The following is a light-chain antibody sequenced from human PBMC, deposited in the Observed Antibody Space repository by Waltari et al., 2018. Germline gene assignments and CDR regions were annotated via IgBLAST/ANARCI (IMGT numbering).Light chain of an antibody. V-gene: IGKV3D-15*01. Sequence: EIVMTQSPATLSVSPGERATLSCRASQHNYSNLAWYQQKPGQPPRLLIYDASTRATGIPARFTGSGSGTEFTLTISSLQSEDSAVYSCQQYNRWPPITFGQGTRLEIK. J-gene: IGKJ5*01. CDR2: DAS. CDR1: QHNYSN. CDR3: QQYNRWPPIT.